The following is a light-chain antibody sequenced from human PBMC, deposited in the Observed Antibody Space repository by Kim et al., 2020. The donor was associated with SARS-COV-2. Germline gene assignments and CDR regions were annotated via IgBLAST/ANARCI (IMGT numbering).Light chain of an antibody. Sequence: DIQMTQSPSSLSASVGDRVTITCRASQSISSYLNWYQQKPGKAPKLLIYAASSLQSGVPSRFSGSGSGTDFTLTISTLQPEDFATNYSQKSNSTPPTFGQGTKVEIK. J-gene: IGKJ1*01. CDR2: AAS. V-gene: IGKV1-39*01. CDR1: QSISSY. CDR3: QKSNSTPPT.